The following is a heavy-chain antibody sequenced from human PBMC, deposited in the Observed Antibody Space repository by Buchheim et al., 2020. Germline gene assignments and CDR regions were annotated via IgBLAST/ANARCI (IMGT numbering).Heavy chain of an antibody. D-gene: IGHD3-16*01. CDR1: GVSIGRGDYY. CDR2: ISGRETT. V-gene: IGHV4-30-4*01. Sequence: QVQLQESGPGLVKPSQTLSLSCTVSGVSIGRGDYYWSWIRQSPGKGLEWIGYISGRETTDYNPSLRSRLSISVDKSKNYFSLRLTSVTAADTAVYYCARDTDTSWQGGIDPWGPGTL. J-gene: IGHJ5*02. CDR3: ARDTDTSWQGGIDP.